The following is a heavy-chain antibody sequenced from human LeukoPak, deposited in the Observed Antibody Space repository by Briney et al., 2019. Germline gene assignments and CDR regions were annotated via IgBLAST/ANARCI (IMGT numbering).Heavy chain of an antibody. CDR3: ARARRDGYNYDYLDF. J-gene: IGHJ4*02. D-gene: IGHD5-24*01. Sequence: GASVKVSCKASGYTFTAYYMYWVRQAPGQGLEWMGWINPNSGGTNSAQNFQDRVTMTRDTSIGTAYVEVSRLRSDDTAVYYCARARRDGYNYDYLDFWGQGTLVTVSS. CDR2: INPNSGGT. V-gene: IGHV1-2*02. CDR1: GYTFTAYY.